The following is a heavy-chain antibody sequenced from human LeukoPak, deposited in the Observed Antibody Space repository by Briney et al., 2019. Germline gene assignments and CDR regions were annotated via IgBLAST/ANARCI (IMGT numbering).Heavy chain of an antibody. V-gene: IGHV4-38-2*01. D-gene: IGHD1-26*01. CDR1: DYSISSGYY. CDR3: ATLLLEGATRRAGGY. CDR2: IHHSGAT. Sequence: PSETLSLTRAVSDYSISSGYYWGWIRQPPGKGLEWIGSIHHSGATYYNPCLNSRVIISVDTSKNQFSLKMNTVTAADTAVYCCATLLLEGATRRAGGYWGQGILVTVSS. J-gene: IGHJ4*02.